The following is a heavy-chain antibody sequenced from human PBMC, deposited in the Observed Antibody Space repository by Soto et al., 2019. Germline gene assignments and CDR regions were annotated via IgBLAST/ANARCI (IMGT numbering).Heavy chain of an antibody. Sequence: QVQLVESGGSVVQPGRSLRLSCAASRFTFSSYGMHWVRQAPGKGLEWVAVISYDGSYKYYADSMKGRVTISRDNSKNTLYVQMNSLRAEDTAVYYCAKEGSVVATTPDFDYWGQGTLVTVSS. D-gene: IGHD5-12*01. CDR2: ISYDGSYK. CDR3: AKEGSVVATTPDFDY. CDR1: RFTFSSYG. V-gene: IGHV3-30*18. J-gene: IGHJ4*02.